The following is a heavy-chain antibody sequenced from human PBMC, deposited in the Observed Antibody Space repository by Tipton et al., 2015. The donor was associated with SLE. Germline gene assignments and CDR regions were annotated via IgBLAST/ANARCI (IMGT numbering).Heavy chain of an antibody. Sequence: SLRLSCAASGFTFSSYAMSWVRQAPGKGLEWVSAISGSGGSTYYADSVKGRVTISRDNSKNTLYLQMNSLRAEDTAVYYCAKDRVRFLEWLDAFDIWGQGTMVTVSS. CDR2: ISGSGGST. V-gene: IGHV3-23*01. D-gene: IGHD3-3*01. CDR1: GFTFSSYA. CDR3: AKDRVRFLEWLDAFDI. J-gene: IGHJ3*02.